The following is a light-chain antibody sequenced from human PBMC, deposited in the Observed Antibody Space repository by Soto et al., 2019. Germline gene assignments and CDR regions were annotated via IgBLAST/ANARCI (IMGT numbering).Light chain of an antibody. CDR1: QSLVPTDGNTY. V-gene: IGKV2-24*01. CDR2: MIS. CDR3: MRAAQFPIT. Sequence: DIVMTQTPLSSPVTLGQPASISCRSSQSLVPTDGNTYLSWLQQRPGQPPRLLIYMISDRFSGVPDRFSGSGAGTDFTLKISRVEAEDVGVYYCMRAAQFPITFGQGTRLELK. J-gene: IGKJ5*01.